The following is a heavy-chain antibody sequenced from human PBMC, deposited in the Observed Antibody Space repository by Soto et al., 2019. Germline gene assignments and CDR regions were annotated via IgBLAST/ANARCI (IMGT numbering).Heavy chain of an antibody. D-gene: IGHD3-22*01. CDR1: GFTFRSYW. CDR2: IDTGGSRT. J-gene: IGHJ4*02. Sequence: EVQLVESGGGLVQPGGSLRLSCAASGFTFRSYWMHWVRQAPGKGLVWVSRIDTGGSRTTYADSVKGRFTISRDNAKNTLYLQMNTLRAEDTAVYYCVLTYYYDSGVEYHFDHWGQGTLVIVSS. CDR3: VLTYYYDSGVEYHFDH. V-gene: IGHV3-74*01.